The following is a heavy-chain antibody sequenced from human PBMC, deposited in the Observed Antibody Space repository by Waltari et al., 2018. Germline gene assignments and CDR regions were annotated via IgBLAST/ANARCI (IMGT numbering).Heavy chain of an antibody. Sequence: EVQLVESGGGLVQPGGSLRLSCAASGFTFSRSWMHWASKAPGKGLVWVSLINNDGTTTIYADAVKGRFTISRDNAENTLYLQMNSLRAEDTAVYYCVRIYFESSGHKLSWGQGTLVTVSS. CDR2: INNDGTTT. CDR1: GFTFSRSW. CDR3: VRIYFESSGHKLS. J-gene: IGHJ5*02. D-gene: IGHD3-22*01. V-gene: IGHV3-74*01.